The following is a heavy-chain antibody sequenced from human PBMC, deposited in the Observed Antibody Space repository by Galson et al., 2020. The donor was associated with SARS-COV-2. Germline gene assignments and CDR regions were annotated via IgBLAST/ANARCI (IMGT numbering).Heavy chain of an antibody. CDR2: ISYSGST. V-gene: IGHV4-59*01. CDR1: DAPMRSYY. Sequence: ETSETLSLTFSVPDAPMRSYYWSWIRQPPGKGLEWIGYISYSGSTSYNPSLRSRVTISVDLSKNQLSLKVTSVTAADTAVYYCARDHVPLYGDNYYYGMDVWGRGTTVTVSS. CDR3: ARDHVPLYGDNYYYGMDV. D-gene: IGHD4-17*01. J-gene: IGHJ6*02.